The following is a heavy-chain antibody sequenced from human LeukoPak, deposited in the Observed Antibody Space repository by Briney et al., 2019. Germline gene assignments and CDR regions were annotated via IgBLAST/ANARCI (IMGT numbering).Heavy chain of an antibody. V-gene: IGHV3-23*01. CDR2: IRASGGNT. CDR3: AKEGGLAYASPGEAQQQLVEDGRYGFDY. CDR1: GFTFSNYA. J-gene: IGHJ4*02. Sequence: GGSLRLSCAASGFTFSNYAMTWVRQAPGKGLEWVSGIRASGGNTYSADSVKGRFTISRDNSKNTVYLQMNSLRAEDTAIYYCAKEGGLAYASPGEAQQQLVEDGRYGFDYWGQGTLVTVSS. D-gene: IGHD6-13*01.